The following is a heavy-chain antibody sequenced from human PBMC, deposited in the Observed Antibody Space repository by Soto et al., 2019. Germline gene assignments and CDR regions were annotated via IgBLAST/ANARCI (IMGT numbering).Heavy chain of an antibody. CDR1: GFTFSANA. CDR2: IAYDGTIK. V-gene: IGHV3-30-3*01. Sequence: QEQLVESGGDVVQPGRSLTHSCAASGFTFSANAMHWVRQAPGKGLEWVAVIAYDGTIKIYRDSVKGRFTISRDDSKSPLYLKMNSLRPEDTAVYYCARDKIKGAPDYLDSWGQGTLVTVSS. CDR3: ARDKIKGAPDYLDS. J-gene: IGHJ4*02. D-gene: IGHD1-26*01.